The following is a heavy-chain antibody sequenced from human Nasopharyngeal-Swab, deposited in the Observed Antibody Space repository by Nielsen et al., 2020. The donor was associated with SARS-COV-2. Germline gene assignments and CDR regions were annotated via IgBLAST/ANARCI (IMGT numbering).Heavy chain of an antibody. CDR1: GGSFSGYF. Sequence: SETLSLTCAVYGGSFSGYFWTWIRQPPGKGLEWIGDISHRGATNYNPSLKSRVTLSVDTSKNQFSLKLSSVTAADTAVYYCASPYCSSTSCYYYYGMDVWGQGTTVTVSS. D-gene: IGHD2-2*01. CDR3: ASPYCSSTSCYYYYGMDV. J-gene: IGHJ6*02. V-gene: IGHV4-34*01. CDR2: ISHRGAT.